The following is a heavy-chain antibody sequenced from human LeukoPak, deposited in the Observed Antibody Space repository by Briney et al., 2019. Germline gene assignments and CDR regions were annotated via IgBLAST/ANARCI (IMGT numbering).Heavy chain of an antibody. Sequence: PSETLSLTCTVSGGSISSSSYYWGWIRQPPGKGLEWIGSIYYSENTYYSPSLKSRVTISLDRSKNQFSLKLSSVTAADTAVYYCASERGAYYDVLTGPFDYWGQGTLVTVSS. CDR1: GGSISSSSYY. CDR3: ASERGAYYDVLTGPFDY. J-gene: IGHJ4*02. V-gene: IGHV4-39*01. CDR2: IYYSENT. D-gene: IGHD3-9*01.